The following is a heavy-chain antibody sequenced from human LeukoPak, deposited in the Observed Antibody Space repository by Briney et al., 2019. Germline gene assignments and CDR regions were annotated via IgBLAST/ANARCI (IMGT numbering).Heavy chain of an antibody. Sequence: GGSLRLSCAASGFTFSSYSMNWVRQAPGKGLEWVSSISSSSSYINYADSVKGRFTISRDNAKNSLYLQMNSLRAEDTAVYYCARDLDRSTSRTNPLGDWGQGTLVTVSS. CDR1: GFTFSSYS. CDR2: ISSSSSYI. V-gene: IGHV3-21*01. D-gene: IGHD2-2*01. J-gene: IGHJ4*02. CDR3: ARDLDRSTSRTNPLGD.